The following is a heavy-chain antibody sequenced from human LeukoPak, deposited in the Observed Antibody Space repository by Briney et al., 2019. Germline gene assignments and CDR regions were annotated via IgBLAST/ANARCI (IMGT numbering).Heavy chain of an antibody. CDR1: GFTFSNYA. D-gene: IGHD4-17*01. CDR2: ITSGGAP. V-gene: IGHV3-23*01. Sequence: GGSLRLSCAASGFTFSNYAVMWVRQAPGQGREWVSAITSGGAPRYADSVKGRFTISRDNSKNTLYLQMTSLRDEDTAQYFCARDPNGDYIGAFEFWGQGTGVTVPS. J-gene: IGHJ3*01. CDR3: ARDPNGDYIGAFEF.